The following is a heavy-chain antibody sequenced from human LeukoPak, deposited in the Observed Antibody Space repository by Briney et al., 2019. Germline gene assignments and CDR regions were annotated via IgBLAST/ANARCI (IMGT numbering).Heavy chain of an antibody. CDR2: IYYSGST. J-gene: IGHJ6*03. V-gene: IGHV4-39*01. CDR1: GGSISSSSYY. Sequence: PSETLSLTCTVSGGSISSSSYYWGWIRQPPGKGLEWIGSIYYSGSTYYNPSLKSRVTISVDTSKNQFSLKLSSVTAADTAVYYCARLGVPAAIPHYYYYYMDVWGKGTTVTVSS. CDR3: ARLGVPAAIPHYYYYYMDV. D-gene: IGHD2-2*02.